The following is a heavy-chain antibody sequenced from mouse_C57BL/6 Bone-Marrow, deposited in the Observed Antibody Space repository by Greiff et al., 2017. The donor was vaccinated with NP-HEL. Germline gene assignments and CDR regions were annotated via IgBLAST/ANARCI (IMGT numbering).Heavy chain of an antibody. D-gene: IGHD3-2*02. CDR1: GYSITSGYD. CDR3: ATETAQATVFAY. V-gene: IGHV3-1*01. CDR2: ISYSGST. Sequence: EVMLVESGPGMVKPSQSLSLTCTVTGYSITSGYDWHWIRHFPGNKLEWMGYISYSGSTNYNPSLKSRISITHDTSKNHFFLKLNSVTTEDTATYYCATETAQATVFAYWGQGTLVTVSA. J-gene: IGHJ3*01.